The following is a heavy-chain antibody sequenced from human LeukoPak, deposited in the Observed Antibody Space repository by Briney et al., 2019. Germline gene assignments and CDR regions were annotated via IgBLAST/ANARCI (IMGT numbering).Heavy chain of an antibody. J-gene: IGHJ4*02. V-gene: IGHV1-2*02. Sequence: ASVKVSCKASGYTFTGYYMHWVRQAPGQGLEWMGWINPNSGGTNYAQKFQGRVTMTRDTSISTAYMELSRLRSDDTAAYYCARGVGIQLWLPPDYWGQGTLVTVSS. CDR1: GYTFTGYY. D-gene: IGHD5-18*01. CDR3: ARGVGIQLWLPPDY. CDR2: INPNSGGT.